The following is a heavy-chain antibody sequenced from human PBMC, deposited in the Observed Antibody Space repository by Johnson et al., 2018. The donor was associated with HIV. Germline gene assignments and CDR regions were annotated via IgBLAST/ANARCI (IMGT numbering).Heavy chain of an antibody. CDR2: IYSGGST. V-gene: IGHV3-66*02. D-gene: IGHD1-1*01. J-gene: IGHJ3*02. CDR3: AKATTGSDAFDI. CDR1: GFTFSSNY. Sequence: VQLVESGGGLVQPGRSLRLSCTASGFTFSSNYMSWVRQAPGKGLEWVSVIYSGGSTYYADSVKGRFTISRDNSKNTLYLQMNSLRAEDTAVYYCAKATTGSDAFDIWGQGTMVTVSS.